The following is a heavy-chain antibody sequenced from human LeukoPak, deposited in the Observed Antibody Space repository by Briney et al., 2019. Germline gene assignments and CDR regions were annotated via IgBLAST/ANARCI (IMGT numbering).Heavy chain of an antibody. CDR2: ISAYNGNT. D-gene: IGHD2-2*01. V-gene: IGHV1-18*04. J-gene: IGHJ4*02. Sequence: GASVKVSCKAAGYTFTGYYMHWVRQAPGQGLEWMGWISAYNGNTNYAQKLQGRVTMTTDTSTSTAYMELRSLRSDDTAVYYCARDEYFYCSSTSCYLASFDYWGQGTLVTVSS. CDR3: ARDEYFYCSSTSCYLASFDY. CDR1: GYTFTGYY.